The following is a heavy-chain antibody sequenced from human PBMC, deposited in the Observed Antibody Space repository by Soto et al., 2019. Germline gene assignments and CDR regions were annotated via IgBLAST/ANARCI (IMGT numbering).Heavy chain of an antibody. J-gene: IGHJ5*02. CDR1: GYTFTSYG. CDR3: AKDVMGRNSCGRFDP. Sequence: VASVKVSCKASGYTFTSYGISWVRQAPGQGLEWMGWISAYNGNTNYAQKLQGRVTMTTDTSTSTAYMELGSLRSDDTAVYYCAKDVMGRNSCGRFDPWGQGTLVTVSS. V-gene: IGHV1-18*01. CDR2: ISAYNGNT. D-gene: IGHD5-18*01.